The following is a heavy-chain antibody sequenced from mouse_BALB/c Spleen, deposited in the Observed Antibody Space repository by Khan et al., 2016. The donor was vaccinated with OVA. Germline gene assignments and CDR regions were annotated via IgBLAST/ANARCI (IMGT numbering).Heavy chain of an antibody. D-gene: IGHD1-1*02. CDR3: ARDGARYNYAMDY. CDR2: ISYSGST. J-gene: IGHJ4*01. Sequence: EVPLQESGPGLVKPSQSLSLTCTVTGYSITSDYAWNWIRQFPGNKLEWMGYISYSGSTNYNPSLTSRISITRDTSKNQFFLQLNSVTTEDTATYYCARDGARYNYAMDYWGQGTSVTVSS. V-gene: IGHV3-2*02. CDR1: GYSITSDYA.